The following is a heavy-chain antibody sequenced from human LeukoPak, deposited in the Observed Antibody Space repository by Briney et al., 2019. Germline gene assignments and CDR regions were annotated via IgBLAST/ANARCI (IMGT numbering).Heavy chain of an antibody. J-gene: IGHJ4*02. CDR1: GFTITNYW. V-gene: IGHV3-74*01. CDR2: ICPDGTVT. Sequence: GGSLRLSCVGSGFTITNYWMHWVRQAPGKGPMWVSRICPDGTVTNYADSVKARFTISGDNARNTVYLQMNSLRAEDTAVYYCIRDFRSADYWGQGTLVTVSS. CDR3: IRDFRSADY.